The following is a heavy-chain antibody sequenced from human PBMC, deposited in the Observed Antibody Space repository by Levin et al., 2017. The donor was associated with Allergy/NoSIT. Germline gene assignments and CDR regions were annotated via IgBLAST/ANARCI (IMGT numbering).Heavy chain of an antibody. CDR2: SNPNRGGT. CDR1: GDTFTGYF. J-gene: IGHJ4*02. D-gene: IGHD5-24*01. V-gene: IGHV1-2*02. CDR3: ARGQRGKVES. Sequence: GGSLRLSCKASGDTFTGYFIHWVRQAPGQGLEWMGWSNPNRGGTNYAQKFQGRATITRDTSISTAYMELSRLRSDDTAVYYCARGQRGKVESWGQGTLITVSS.